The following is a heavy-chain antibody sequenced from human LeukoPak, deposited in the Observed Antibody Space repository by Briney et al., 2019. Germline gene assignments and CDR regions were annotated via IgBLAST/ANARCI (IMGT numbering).Heavy chain of an antibody. V-gene: IGHV4-59*08. CDR1: GGSISSYY. CDR3: ARHRNYYDSSNWFDP. CDR2: IYYSGST. J-gene: IGHJ5*02. Sequence: SETLSLTCTVSGGSISSYYWSWIRQPPGKGLEWIGYIYYSGSTNYNPSLKSRVTISVDTSKNQFSLKLSSVTAADTAVYYCARHRNYYDSSNWFDPWGQGTLVTVSS. D-gene: IGHD3-22*01.